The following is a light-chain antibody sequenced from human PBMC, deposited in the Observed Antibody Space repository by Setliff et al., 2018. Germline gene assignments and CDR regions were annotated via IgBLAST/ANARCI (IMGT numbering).Light chain of an antibody. CDR2: EVT. Sequence: QSALTQPAAVSGSPGQSITISCSGTSSDVGGYNFVSWYQQRPGKAPKLLIHEVTKRPSGVSDRFSGSKSGNTASLTIPGLQAEDEADYYCLSYTSETTHALFGGGTKVTVL. V-gene: IGLV2-14*03. CDR3: LSYTSETTHAL. CDR1: SSDVGGYNF. J-gene: IGLJ2*01.